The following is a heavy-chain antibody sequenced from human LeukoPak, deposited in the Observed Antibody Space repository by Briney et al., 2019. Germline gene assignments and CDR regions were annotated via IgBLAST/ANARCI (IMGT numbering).Heavy chain of an antibody. CDR3: ARSPPNDFIDY. Sequence: GASVKVSCKASGGTFSSYAISWVRQAPGQGFEWMGGIIPILGTANYAQKFQGRVTITADESTSTAYMELSSLRSEDTAVYYCARSPPNDFIDYWGQGTLVTVSS. V-gene: IGHV1-69*13. CDR2: IIPILGTA. D-gene: IGHD2-21*02. CDR1: GGTFSSYA. J-gene: IGHJ4*02.